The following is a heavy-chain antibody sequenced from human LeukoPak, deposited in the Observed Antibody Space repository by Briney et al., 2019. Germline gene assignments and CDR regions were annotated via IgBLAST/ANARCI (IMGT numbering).Heavy chain of an antibody. Sequence: PGGSLRLSCAASGFTFGDTWMNWVRQVPGQGLEWVANIKQDGSEKSYVASVKGRFTISRDNGKSSLYLQMNSLRAEDTALYYCATSYDMGWLIGYWGQGTLVNVSS. CDR2: IKQDGSEK. CDR1: GFTFGDTW. CDR3: ATSYDMGWLIGY. V-gene: IGHV3-7*03. J-gene: IGHJ4*02. D-gene: IGHD3/OR15-3a*01.